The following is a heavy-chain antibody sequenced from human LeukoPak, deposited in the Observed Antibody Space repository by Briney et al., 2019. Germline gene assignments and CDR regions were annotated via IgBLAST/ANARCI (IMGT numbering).Heavy chain of an antibody. J-gene: IGHJ4*02. CDR3: AKGRYFDWSFDY. D-gene: IGHD3-9*01. V-gene: IGHV3-21*04. CDR1: GFTFSSYS. CDR2: MSINSGLK. Sequence: PGGSLRLSCAASGFTFSSYSMNWVRQAPGKGLEWVSSMSINSGLKYHADSVKGRFTISRDNSKNTLYLQMNSLRAEDTAVYYCAKGRYFDWSFDYWGQGTLVTVSS.